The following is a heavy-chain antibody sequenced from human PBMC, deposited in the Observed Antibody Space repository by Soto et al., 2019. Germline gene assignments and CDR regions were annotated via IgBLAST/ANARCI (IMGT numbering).Heavy chain of an antibody. CDR1: GFTFNNYA. V-gene: IGHV3-23*01. J-gene: IGHJ6*02. CDR3: AKGGSGRSDYYYGMDV. D-gene: IGHD3-10*01. Sequence: HPGGSLRLSCAASGFTFNNYAMSWVRQAPGKGLEWVSTISDSGGATYYADSVRGRFTISRDNSKNTLFLQMNSLRAADTAIYYCAKGGSGRSDYYYGMDVWGQGTTVTVS. CDR2: ISDSGGAT.